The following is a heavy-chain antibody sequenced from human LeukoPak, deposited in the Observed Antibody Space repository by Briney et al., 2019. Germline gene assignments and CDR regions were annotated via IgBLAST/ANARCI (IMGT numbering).Heavy chain of an antibody. D-gene: IGHD3-22*01. CDR1: GYTFTGYY. J-gene: IGHJ4*02. CDR3: ATDHITLIVVAYY. CDR2: FDPEDGET. V-gene: IGHV1-24*01. Sequence: GASVKVSCKASGYTFTGYYMHWVRQAPGKGLEWMGTFDPEDGETIYAQKFQGRVTMTEDTSTDTAYMELSSLRSEDTAVYYCATDHITLIVVAYYWGQGTLVTVSS.